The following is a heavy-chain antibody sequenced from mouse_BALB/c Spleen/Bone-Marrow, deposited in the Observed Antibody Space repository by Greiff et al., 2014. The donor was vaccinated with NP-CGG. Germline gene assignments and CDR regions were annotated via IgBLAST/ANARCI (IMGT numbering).Heavy chain of an antibody. V-gene: IGHV6-6*02. CDR3: TRRDYDGFAY. D-gene: IGHD2-4*01. CDR2: IRLKSNNYAT. Sequence: EVKLEESGGGLVQPGGSMKLPCVASGFTFSNYWMNWVRQSPEKGHEWVAEIRLKSNNYATHYAESVKGGFTISRDDSKSSVYLQMNNLRAEDTGIYYCTRRDYDGFAYWGQGTLVTVSA. J-gene: IGHJ3*01. CDR1: GFTFSNYW.